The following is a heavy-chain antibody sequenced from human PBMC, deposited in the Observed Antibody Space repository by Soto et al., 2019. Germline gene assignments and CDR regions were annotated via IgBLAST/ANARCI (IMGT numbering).Heavy chain of an antibody. CDR1: AGSVRSGSYY. Sequence: QVQLQESGPGLVKPSETLSLTCTVSAGSVRSGSYYWTWIRQPPGKGLEWIGYIHYSGSTSYNPSLKSRVTISVDTSKNQFSLRLSSVTAADAAVYYCARNGGYENWFDPWGQGTLVTVSS. J-gene: IGHJ5*02. D-gene: IGHD1-1*01. CDR3: ARNGGYENWFDP. V-gene: IGHV4-61*01. CDR2: IHYSGST.